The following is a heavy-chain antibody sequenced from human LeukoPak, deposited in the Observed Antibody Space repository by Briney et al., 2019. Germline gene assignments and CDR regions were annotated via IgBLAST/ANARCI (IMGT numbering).Heavy chain of an antibody. CDR2: INPDSSGT. CDR1: GYTFTGYY. V-gene: IGHV1-2*02. J-gene: IGHJ4*02. CDR3: ARDLGYSRRYYDFSD. Sequence: ASVKVSCKASGYTFTGYYMHWVRQAPGQGLEWMGWINPDSSGTNYAQKFQGRVTMTRDTSITTAYMELSRLTSDDTAVYYCARDLGYSRRYYDFSDWGQGTLVTVSS. D-gene: IGHD3-3*01.